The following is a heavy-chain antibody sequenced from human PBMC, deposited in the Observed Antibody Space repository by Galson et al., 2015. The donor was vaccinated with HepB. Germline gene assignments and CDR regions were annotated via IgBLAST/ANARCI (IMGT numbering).Heavy chain of an antibody. J-gene: IGHJ1*01. Sequence: SVKVSCKASGYTFIDYHVHWVRQAPGQGLEWMGWINPNSGGTNYAQKFQGKVTMTRDTSINTAYMELSRLRSDDTAVYSCARDYYDSSGPPAEYFQHWGQGTLVTVSS. D-gene: IGHD3-22*01. V-gene: IGHV1-2*02. CDR2: INPNSGGT. CDR3: ARDYYDSSGPPAEYFQH. CDR1: GYTFIDYH.